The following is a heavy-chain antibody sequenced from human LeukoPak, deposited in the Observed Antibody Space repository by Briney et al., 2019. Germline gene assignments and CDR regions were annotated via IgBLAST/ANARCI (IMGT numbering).Heavy chain of an antibody. J-gene: IGHJ4*02. Sequence: GGSLRLSCAASGFTVSSYAMSWVRQPPGKGLKWVSLISGNGGSTYYADSVKGRFTISRDSSKNTLFLQMNSLRAKDTAVYYCAKDDGGATWGYYFDYWGQGTLVTVSS. CDR3: AKDDGGATWGYYFDY. CDR1: GFTVSSYA. D-gene: IGHD3-16*01. V-gene: IGHV3-23*01. CDR2: ISGNGGST.